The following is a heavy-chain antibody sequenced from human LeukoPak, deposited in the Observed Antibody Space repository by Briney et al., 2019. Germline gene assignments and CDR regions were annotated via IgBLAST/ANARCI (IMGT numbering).Heavy chain of an antibody. D-gene: IGHD3-9*01. J-gene: IGHJ4*02. CDR3: ARGYDILTRGLGY. V-gene: IGHV3-48*03. CDR1: GFTFSSYE. Sequence: PGGSLRLSCAASGFTFSSYEMNWVRQAPGKGLEWVSYISSSGSTIYYADSVKGRFTISRDNAKNSLYLQMNSLRAEDTAVYYCARGYDILTRGLGYWGQGTLVTVSS. CDR2: ISSSGSTI.